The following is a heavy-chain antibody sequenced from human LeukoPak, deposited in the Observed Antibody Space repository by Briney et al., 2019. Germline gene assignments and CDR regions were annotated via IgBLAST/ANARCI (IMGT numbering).Heavy chain of an antibody. Sequence: GGSLRLSCVASGFTCSDYSMNWVRQAPGKGLEWVSYISSSGFTLNYADSVKGRFTISRDNAKNSLYLQMNSLRAEDTAVYYCARGVPKTSYYYYYMDVWGKGTTDTVSS. D-gene: IGHD4-11*01. CDR3: ARGVPKTSYYYYYMDV. CDR2: ISSSGFTL. CDR1: GFTCSDYS. J-gene: IGHJ6*03. V-gene: IGHV3-48*01.